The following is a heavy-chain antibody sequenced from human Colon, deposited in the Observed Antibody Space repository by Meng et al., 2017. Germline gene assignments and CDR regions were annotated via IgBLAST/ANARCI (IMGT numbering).Heavy chain of an antibody. J-gene: IGHJ5*02. V-gene: IGHV4-59*01. CDR2: IYYSGTT. D-gene: IGHD6-19*01. CDR3: AGDSSGYNWLDP. Sequence: QVQLQESGPGLVKPPGTLSLTCAGSGGSISNYYWSWIRQPPGKGLEWIGYIYYSGTTNYNPSLKSRVTISIDTSKNQFSLKLNSVTAADTAVYYCAGDSSGYNWLDPWGQGTLVTVSS. CDR1: GGSISNYY.